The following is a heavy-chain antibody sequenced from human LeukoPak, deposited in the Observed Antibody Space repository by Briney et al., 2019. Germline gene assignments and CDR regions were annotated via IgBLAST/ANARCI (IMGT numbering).Heavy chain of an antibody. V-gene: IGHV3-66*01. CDR2: IYSGGST. CDR3: ARPGNRYSSSWTAGREDAFDI. CDR1: GFTFSSYA. D-gene: IGHD6-13*01. Sequence: PGGSLRLSCAASGFTFSSYAMSWVRQAPGKGLEWVSVIYSGGSTYYADSVKGRFTISRDNSKNTLYLQMNSLRAEDTAVYYCARPGNRYSSSWTAGREDAFDIWGQGTMVTVSS. J-gene: IGHJ3*02.